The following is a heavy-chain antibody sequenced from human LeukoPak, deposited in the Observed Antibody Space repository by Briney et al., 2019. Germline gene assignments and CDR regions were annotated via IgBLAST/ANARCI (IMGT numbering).Heavy chain of an antibody. CDR1: GFTFDDYA. CDR3: VKDATPTTDTTIDY. V-gene: IGHV3-9*01. D-gene: IGHD4-17*01. CDR2: ISWNSGSI. J-gene: IGHJ4*02. Sequence: PGRSLRLSCAASGFTFDDYAMHWVRQAPGKGLEWVSGISWNSGSIGYADSVKGRFTICRYNGKNSLYLQMNSLRAEDTALYYCVKDATPTTDTTIDYWGQGTLVTVSS.